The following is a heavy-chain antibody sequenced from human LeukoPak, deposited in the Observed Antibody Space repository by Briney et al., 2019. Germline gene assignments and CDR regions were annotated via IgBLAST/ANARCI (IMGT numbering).Heavy chain of an antibody. J-gene: IGHJ5*02. Sequence: SETLSLTRAVSVYSLSSGYYWGWIRHPPGKGLEWIGSINHSGSTYYNPSLKSRVTISVDTSKNQFSLKLSSVTAADTAVYYCARAAGYCSGGSCYSRDNWFDPWGQGTLVTVSS. V-gene: IGHV4-38-2*01. D-gene: IGHD2-15*01. CDR1: VYSLSSGYY. CDR3: ARAAGYCSGGSCYSRDNWFDP. CDR2: INHSGST.